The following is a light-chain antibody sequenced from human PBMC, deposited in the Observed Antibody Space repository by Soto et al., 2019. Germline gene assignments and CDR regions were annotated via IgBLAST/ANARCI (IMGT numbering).Light chain of an antibody. Sequence: EIVMTQSPATLSLSPGERATLSCRASQNIEKYLAWYQQKPGQAPRLPIYDTSNRATCIPARFSGSGSGTDFTLTISSLESEDFAVLYCTQRIAWPWTSGQGTKVEIK. CDR2: DTS. CDR3: TQRIAWPWT. V-gene: IGKV3-11*01. CDR1: QNIEKY. J-gene: IGKJ1*01.